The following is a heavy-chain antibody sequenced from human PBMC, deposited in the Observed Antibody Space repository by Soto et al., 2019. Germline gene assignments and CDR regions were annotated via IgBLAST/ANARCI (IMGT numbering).Heavy chain of an antibody. J-gene: IGHJ6*02. Sequence: ASVKVSCKASGGTFSSYAISWVRQAPGQGLEWMGGIIPIFGRANYAQKVQGRVTVAADESTSTAYLELSSLRSEDTAAYYCATGGYSGYDYNYYYYGMDVWGQGTTVTVSS. D-gene: IGHD5-12*01. V-gene: IGHV1-69*13. CDR2: IIPIFGRA. CDR1: GGTFSSYA. CDR3: ATGGYSGYDYNYYYYGMDV.